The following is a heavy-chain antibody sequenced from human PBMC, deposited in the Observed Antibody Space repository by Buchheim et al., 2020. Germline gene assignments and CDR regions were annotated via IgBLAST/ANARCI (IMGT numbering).Heavy chain of an antibody. J-gene: IGHJ4*02. CDR2: ISYDGSNT. CDR3: AKDLVYFTFDY. D-gene: IGHD2-21*01. Sequence: QVQLVESGGGVVQPGRSLRLSCAASGFTFSSYGMHWVRQAPGKGLEWVAVISYDGSNTYYADSVKGRFTISRDNSKNTLDLQMNSLRAEDTAVYYCAKDLVYFTFDYWGQGTL. V-gene: IGHV3-30*18. CDR1: GFTFSSYG.